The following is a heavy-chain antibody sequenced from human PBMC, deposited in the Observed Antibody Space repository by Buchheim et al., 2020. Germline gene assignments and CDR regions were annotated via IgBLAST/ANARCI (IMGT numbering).Heavy chain of an antibody. CDR2: ISGSGGST. CDR1: GFTFSSYA. Sequence: EVQLLESGGGLVQPGGSLRLSCAASGFTFSSYAMSWVRQAPGKGLEWVSAISGSGGSTYYADSVKVRFTISRDNSKNTLYLQMNSLRAEDTAVYYCAKAGDYDFWSGYMEGYYYYGMDVWGQGTT. V-gene: IGHV3-23*01. D-gene: IGHD3-3*01. CDR3: AKAGDYDFWSGYMEGYYYYGMDV. J-gene: IGHJ6*02.